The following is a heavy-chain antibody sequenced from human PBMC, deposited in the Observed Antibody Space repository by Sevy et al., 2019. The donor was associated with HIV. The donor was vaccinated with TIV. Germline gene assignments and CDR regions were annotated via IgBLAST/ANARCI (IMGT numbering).Heavy chain of an antibody. CDR3: ARDTYYYDSSGYFIFDS. Sequence: ASVKVSCKASGYTFTSYDINWVRQATGQWLEWMGWMNPNSGNTGYAQKFQGRVTMTRNTSISTAYMELSSLRSEDTAVYYCARDTYYYDSSGYFIFDSWGQGTLVTVSS. D-gene: IGHD3-22*01. V-gene: IGHV1-8*01. CDR1: GYTFTSYD. J-gene: IGHJ4*02. CDR2: MNPNSGNT.